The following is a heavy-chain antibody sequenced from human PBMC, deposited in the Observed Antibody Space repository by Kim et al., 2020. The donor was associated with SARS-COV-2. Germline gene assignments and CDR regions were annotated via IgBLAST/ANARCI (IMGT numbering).Heavy chain of an antibody. V-gene: IGHV3-33*06. CDR3: ANFES. J-gene: IGHJ4*02. CDR2: SDGSNK. Sequence: SDGSNKDYADSVKGRFTISSDNSKNMLFLQMNSLRAEDTAVYYCANFESWGQGTLVTVSS.